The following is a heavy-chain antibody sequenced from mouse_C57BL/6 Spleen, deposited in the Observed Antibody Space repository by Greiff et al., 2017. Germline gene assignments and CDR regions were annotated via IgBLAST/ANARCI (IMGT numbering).Heavy chain of an antibody. CDR1: GYTFTSYW. CDR3: ARSPEGISYGKDYAMDY. CDR2: IDPSDSYT. V-gene: IGHV1-50*01. J-gene: IGHJ4*01. D-gene: IGHD2-1*01. Sequence: QVQLQQPGAELVKPGASVKLSCKASGYTFTSYWMQWVKQRPGQGLEWIGEIDPSDSYTNSNQKFKGKATLTVDTSSSTAYMQLSSLTSEDSAVYYCARSPEGISYGKDYAMDYWGQGTSVTVSS.